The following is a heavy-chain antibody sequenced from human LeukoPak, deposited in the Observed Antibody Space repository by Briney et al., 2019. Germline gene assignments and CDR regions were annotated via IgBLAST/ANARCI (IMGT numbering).Heavy chain of an antibody. V-gene: IGHV3-30*02. D-gene: IGHD4-17*01. CDR1: GFTFSSYG. CDR3: AKDGSTTVTTRYFDL. Sequence: GGSLRLSCAASGFTFSSYGMHWVRQAPGRGLEWVAFIRYDGSNKYFADSVKGRFTISRDNSKNTLYLQMNSLRAEDTAVYYCAKDGSTTVTTRYFDLWGRGTLVTVSS. CDR2: IRYDGSNK. J-gene: IGHJ2*01.